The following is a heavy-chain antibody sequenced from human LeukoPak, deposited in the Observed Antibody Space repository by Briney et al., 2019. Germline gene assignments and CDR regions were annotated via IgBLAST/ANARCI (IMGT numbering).Heavy chain of an antibody. CDR1: GFTFSSYA. J-gene: IGHJ3*02. CDR2: ISYDGSNK. Sequence: GGSLRLSCAASGFTFSSYAMHWVRQAPGKGLEWVAVISYDGSNKYYADSVKGRFTISRDNSKNTLYLQMNSLRAEDTAVYYCARDQGGQLERLPGDAFDIWGQGTMVTVSS. V-gene: IGHV3-30-3*01. D-gene: IGHD1-1*01. CDR3: ARDQGGQLERLPGDAFDI.